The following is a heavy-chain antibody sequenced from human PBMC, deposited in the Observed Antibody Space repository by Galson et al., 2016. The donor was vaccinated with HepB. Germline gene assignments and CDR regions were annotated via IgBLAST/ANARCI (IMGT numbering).Heavy chain of an antibody. J-gene: IGHJ4*02. CDR1: GFKVNDYA. CDR2: IGWDSGRI. CDR3: AGHSDIEVAGPAFDY. Sequence: LRLSCAASGFKVNDYAMHWVRQVPGKGLEWISGIGWDSGRIGYADSVKGRFTISKDNAKNSLYLQMNSLRAEDTAVYYCAGHSDIEVAGPAFDYWGQGTLVTVSS. D-gene: IGHD6-19*01. V-gene: IGHV3-9*01.